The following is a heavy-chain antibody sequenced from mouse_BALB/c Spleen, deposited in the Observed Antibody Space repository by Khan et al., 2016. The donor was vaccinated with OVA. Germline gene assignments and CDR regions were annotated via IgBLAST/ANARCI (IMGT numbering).Heavy chain of an antibody. CDR2: INTYTGET. J-gene: IGHJ4*01. D-gene: IGHD2-10*01. Sequence: QLEIVQSGPELKKPGETVKISCKASGYTFTSYGMNWVKQSPGKALKWMGWINTYTGETTSADDFKGRFAFSLETSASTAYLQINNLTNEDTATYFCTRPPYCSNPQDNWGQGTSVTVSS. V-gene: IGHV9-3-1*01. CDR3: TRPPYCSNPQDN. CDR1: GYTFTSYG.